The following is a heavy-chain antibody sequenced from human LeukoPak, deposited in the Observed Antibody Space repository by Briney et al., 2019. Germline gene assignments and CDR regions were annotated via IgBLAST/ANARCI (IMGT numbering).Heavy chain of an antibody. CDR1: GFPFSSYA. CDR2: ISSTGSNI. CDR3: ATEFLGAVAETGDY. D-gene: IGHD6-19*01. Sequence: PGGSLRLSCAASGFPFSSYAMNWVRQAPGKGLEWVSSISSTGSNIYYADSVKGRFTISRDNAKNSLSLQMNSLRAEDTAVYYCATEFLGAVAETGDYWGQGALVTVSS. J-gene: IGHJ4*02. V-gene: IGHV3-21*06.